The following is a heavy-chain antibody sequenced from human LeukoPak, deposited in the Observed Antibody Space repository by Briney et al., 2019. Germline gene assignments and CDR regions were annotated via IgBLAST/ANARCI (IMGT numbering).Heavy chain of an antibody. V-gene: IGHV4-30-4*08. D-gene: IGHD4-23*01. CDR2: IYYSGST. CDR3: ARGKLYGGNDPYYFDY. CDR1: GGSISSGDYY. Sequence: SVTLSLTCTVSGGSISSGDYYWSWIRQPPGKGLEWIGYIYYSGSTYYNPSLKSRVTISVDTSKNQFSLKLSSVTAADTAVYYCARGKLYGGNDPYYFDYWGQGTLVTVSS. J-gene: IGHJ4*02.